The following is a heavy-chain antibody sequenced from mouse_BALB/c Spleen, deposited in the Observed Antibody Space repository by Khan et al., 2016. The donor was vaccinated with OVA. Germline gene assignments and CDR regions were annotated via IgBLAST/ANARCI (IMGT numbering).Heavy chain of an antibody. CDR3: TRHGYVAWFTY. Sequence: VQLQQPGPELMKPGTSVKISCNASGYSFTTYYIHWVMQSHETSLEWIGYIDPFSGGTTYNQKFKGKATLTVDKSSSTAYLHLSNLTSEDSAVYYCTRHGYVAWFTYWGQGTLVTVSA. J-gene: IGHJ3*01. V-gene: IGHV1S135*01. CDR2: IDPFSGGT. CDR1: GYSFTTYY. D-gene: IGHD2-2*01.